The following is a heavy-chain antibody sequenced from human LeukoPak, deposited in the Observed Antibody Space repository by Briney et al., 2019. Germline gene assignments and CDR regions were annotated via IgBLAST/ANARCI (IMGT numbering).Heavy chain of an antibody. CDR3: ARGVEPLAANTLAY. D-gene: IGHD1-14*01. Sequence: QPGRSLRPSCAASGFTVITNDMNWVRQAPGKGLEWVSVLYSDGNTKYADSVQGRFTISRDNSKITLYLEMNSLSPDDTAVYYCARGVEPLAANTLAYWGQGTLVTVSS. CDR2: LYSDGNT. J-gene: IGHJ4*02. CDR1: GFTVITND. V-gene: IGHV3-53*01.